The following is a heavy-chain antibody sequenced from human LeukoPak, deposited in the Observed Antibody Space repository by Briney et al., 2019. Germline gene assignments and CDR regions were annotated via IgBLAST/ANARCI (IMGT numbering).Heavy chain of an antibody. J-gene: IGHJ4*02. CDR2: IYYSGST. D-gene: IGHD2-2*01. CDR1: GGSISSGDYC. CDR3: ASTSLVVPAAIPFDY. V-gene: IGHV4-30-4*01. Sequence: SQTLSLTCTVSGGSISSGDYCWSWIRQPPGKGLEWIGYIYYSGSTYYNPSLKSRVTISVDTSKNQFSLKLSSVTAADTAVYYCASTSLVVPAAIPFDYWGQGTLVTVSS.